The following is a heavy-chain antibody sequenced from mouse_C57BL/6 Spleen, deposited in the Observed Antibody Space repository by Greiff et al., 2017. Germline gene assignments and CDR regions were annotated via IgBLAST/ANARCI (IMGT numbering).Heavy chain of an antibody. CDR3: ARWGDYDY. Sequence: VKLVASGPELVKPGASVKISCKASGYAFSSSWMNWVKQRPGKGLEWIGRIYPGDGDTNYNGKFKGKATLTADKTSSTAYMQLSSLTSEDSAVYVCARWGDYDYWGQGTTLTVSS. D-gene: IGHD2-4*01. CDR1: GYAFSSSW. J-gene: IGHJ2*01. V-gene: IGHV1-82*01. CDR2: IYPGDGDT.